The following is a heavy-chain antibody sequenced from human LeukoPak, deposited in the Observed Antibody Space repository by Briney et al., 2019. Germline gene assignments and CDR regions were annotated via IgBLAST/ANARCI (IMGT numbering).Heavy chain of an antibody. J-gene: IGHJ3*02. CDR2: ISGSGGST. CDR1: GFTFSSYA. Sequence: GGSLRLSCAASGFTFSSYAMSWVRQAPGKGLEWVSAISGSGGSTYYADSVKGRFTISRDNSKNTLYLQMNSLRAEDTAVYYCAKDPGITMIVVVIKGAFDIWGQGTMVTVSS. CDR3: AKDPGITMIVVVIKGAFDI. D-gene: IGHD3-22*01. V-gene: IGHV3-23*01.